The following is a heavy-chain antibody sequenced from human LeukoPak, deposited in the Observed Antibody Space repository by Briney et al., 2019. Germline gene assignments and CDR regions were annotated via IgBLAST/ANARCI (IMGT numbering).Heavy chain of an antibody. D-gene: IGHD2-2*02. CDR1: GYTLTELS. CDR2: FDPEDGET. V-gene: IGHV1-24*01. CDR3: ATLYCSSNSCYTGPSSDY. Sequence: GASVKVSCKVSGYTLTELSMHWVRQAPGKGLEWMGGFDPEDGETIYAQKFQGRVTMTEDTSKDTAYMELSSLRSEDTAVYYCATLYCSSNSCYTGPSSDYWGQGTLVTVSS. J-gene: IGHJ4*02.